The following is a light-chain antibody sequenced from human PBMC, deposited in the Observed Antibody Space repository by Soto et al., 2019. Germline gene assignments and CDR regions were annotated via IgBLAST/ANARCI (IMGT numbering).Light chain of an antibody. CDR3: QQFAASPRT. V-gene: IGKV3-20*01. Sequence: EIVLTQSPGTLSLSPGERATLSCRASQSVSSSYLAWYQQKPGQAPRLLIYGASSRATGIPDRFSDSGSGTDFTLTISRLEPEDFAVYYCQQFAASPRTFGQGTKVDI. J-gene: IGKJ1*01. CDR1: QSVSSSY. CDR2: GAS.